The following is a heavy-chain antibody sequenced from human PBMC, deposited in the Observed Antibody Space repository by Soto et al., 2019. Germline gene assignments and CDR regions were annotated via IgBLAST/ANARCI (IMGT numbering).Heavy chain of an antibody. CDR3: ARPYSSGEDTDV. V-gene: IGHV5-51*01. Sequence: GASLKISCKASGYSFTSYWIGWVRQMPGKGLEWMGIIYPGDSDTRYRPSLLGQVTISADKSISTAYLQWSSLKASDTAMYYCARPYSSGEDTDVWGQGTTVTVSS. J-gene: IGHJ6*02. CDR2: IYPGDSDT. CDR1: GYSFTSYW. D-gene: IGHD3-22*01.